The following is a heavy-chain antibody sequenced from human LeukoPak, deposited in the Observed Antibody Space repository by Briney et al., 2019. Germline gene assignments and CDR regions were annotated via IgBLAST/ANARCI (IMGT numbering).Heavy chain of an antibody. J-gene: IGHJ4*02. V-gene: IGHV4-38-2*01. D-gene: IGHD3-16*01. Sequence: PETLSLTCAVSGYSISSGDYWGWIRLPPGKGLEWIGSIYHSGSTYYNPSLKSRVTISVDTSKRQFSLTLSSVTAADTAVYYCARNRSEPLGNGGSFDSWGQGTLVTVSS. CDR3: ARNRSEPLGNGGSFDS. CDR2: IYHSGST. CDR1: GYSISSGDY.